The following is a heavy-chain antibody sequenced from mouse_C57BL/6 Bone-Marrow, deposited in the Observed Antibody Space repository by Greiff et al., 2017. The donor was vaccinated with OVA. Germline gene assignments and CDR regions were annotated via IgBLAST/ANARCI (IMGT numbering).Heavy chain of an antibody. CDR2: ISDGGSYT. CDR1: GFTFSSYA. CDR3: ARDSDV. J-gene: IGHJ1*03. V-gene: IGHV5-4*01. Sequence: EVHLVESGGGLVKPGGSLKLSCAASGFTFSSYAMSWVRQTPEKRLEWVATISDGGSYTYYPDNVKGRFTISRDNAKNNLYLQMSHLKSEDTAMYYCARDSDVWGTGTTVTVSS.